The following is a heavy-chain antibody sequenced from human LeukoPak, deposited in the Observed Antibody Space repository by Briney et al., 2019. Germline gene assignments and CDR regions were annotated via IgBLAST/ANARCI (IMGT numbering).Heavy chain of an antibody. CDR1: GYTFTGYS. Sequence: ASVKVSCKASGYTFTGYSIHWVRQAPGQGLEWMGWINLKSGGTNYAQKFQARVTMTRETSISTAYMELSRLRSDDTAVYYCARARYSSGWDDYWGQGTLVTVSS. J-gene: IGHJ4*02. CDR2: INLKSGGT. V-gene: IGHV1-2*02. D-gene: IGHD6-19*01. CDR3: ARARYSSGWDDY.